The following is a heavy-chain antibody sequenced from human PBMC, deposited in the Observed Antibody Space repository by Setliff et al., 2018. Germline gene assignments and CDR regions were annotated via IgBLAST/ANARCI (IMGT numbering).Heavy chain of an antibody. V-gene: IGHV4-61*09. CDR2: IYSNGRT. CDR1: GGSISSDSHY. Sequence: PSETLSLTCTVSGGSISSDSHYWAWVRQPAGKGLELIGQIYSNGRTYYNPSLKSRLTISLDTSKNQFSLRMNSMTAADTAVYYCARGITSGGYWGQRFLYLDVWGRGTTVTVSS. CDR3: ARGITSGGYWGQRFLYLDV. D-gene: IGHD3-22*01. J-gene: IGHJ6*03.